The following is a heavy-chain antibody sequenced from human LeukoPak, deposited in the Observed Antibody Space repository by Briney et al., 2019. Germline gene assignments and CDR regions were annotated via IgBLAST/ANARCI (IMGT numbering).Heavy chain of an antibody. Sequence: GGSLRLSCAASGFTFSSYGMHWVRQAPSKGLEWVAVIWYDGSNKYYADSVKGRFTISRDNSKNTLYLQMNSQRAEDTAVYYCARGDDFWSGYRNYYFDYWGQGTLVTVSS. J-gene: IGHJ4*02. CDR3: ARGDDFWSGYRNYYFDY. CDR1: GFTFSSYG. V-gene: IGHV3-33*01. D-gene: IGHD3-3*01. CDR2: IWYDGSNK.